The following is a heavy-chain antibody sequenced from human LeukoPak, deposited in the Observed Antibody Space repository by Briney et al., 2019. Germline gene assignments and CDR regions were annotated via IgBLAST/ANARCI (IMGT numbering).Heavy chain of an antibody. Sequence: SVTVSCTASGGTFSSYTISWVRQAPGQGLEWMGRIIPILGIANYAQKFQGRVTITADKSTSTAYMELSSLRSEDTAVYYCASFRTGTTYWKFDYWGQGTLVTVSS. D-gene: IGHD1-1*01. V-gene: IGHV1-69*02. J-gene: IGHJ4*02. CDR3: ASFRTGTTYWKFDY. CDR1: GGTFSSYT. CDR2: IIPILGIA.